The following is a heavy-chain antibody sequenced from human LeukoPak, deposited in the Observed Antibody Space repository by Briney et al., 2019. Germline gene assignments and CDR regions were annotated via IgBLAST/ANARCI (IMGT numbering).Heavy chain of an antibody. V-gene: IGHV5-10-1*01. D-gene: IGHD6-6*01. J-gene: IGHJ5*02. CDR2: IDPSDSYT. Sequence: GESLKISCKGSGYRFTSYWISWVRQMPGKGLEWMGRIDPSDSYTNYSPSFQGHVTISADKSISTAYLQWSSLKASDTAMYYCARHARQLVPYSWFDPWGQGTLVTVSS. CDR1: GYRFTSYW. CDR3: ARHARQLVPYSWFDP.